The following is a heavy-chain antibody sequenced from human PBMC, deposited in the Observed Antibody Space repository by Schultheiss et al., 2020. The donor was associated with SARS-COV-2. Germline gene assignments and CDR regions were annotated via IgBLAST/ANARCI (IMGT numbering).Heavy chain of an antibody. CDR2: IYYSGST. V-gene: IGHV4-59*12. CDR1: GGSISSYY. CDR3: ATELVVTGGEYYFDY. D-gene: IGHD4-23*01. Sequence: SETLSLTCTVSGGSISSYYWSWIRQPPGKGLEWIGYIYYSGSTNYNPSLKSRVTMSVDTSKNQFSLKLSSVTAADTAVYYCATELVVTGGEYYFDYWGQGTLVTVSS. J-gene: IGHJ4*02.